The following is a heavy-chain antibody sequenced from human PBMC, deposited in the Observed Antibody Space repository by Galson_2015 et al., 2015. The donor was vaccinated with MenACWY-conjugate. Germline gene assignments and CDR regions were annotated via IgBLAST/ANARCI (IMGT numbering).Heavy chain of an antibody. V-gene: IGHV3-74*01. CDR1: GFSFGNSR. D-gene: IGHD2-15*01. J-gene: IGHJ4*02. Sequence: SLRLSCAASGFSFGNSRMHWVRQAPGKGLVWVSRINGDGRSTSYGDSVKGRFTTSRDNAKNTLFLQMNRLRVEDTAVYDCARAYSAGNGWGGSGGPGGQGTQVTVSA. CDR2: INGDGRST. CDR3: ARAYSAGNGWGGSGGP.